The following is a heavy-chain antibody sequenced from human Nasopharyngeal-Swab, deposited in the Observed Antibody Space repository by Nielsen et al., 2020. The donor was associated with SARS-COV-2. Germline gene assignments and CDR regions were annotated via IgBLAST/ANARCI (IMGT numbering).Heavy chain of an antibody. V-gene: IGHV4-31*03. CDR2: IYYSGST. D-gene: IGHD3-3*01. CDR1: GGSISSGGYY. Sequence: LRLSCTVSGGSISSGGYYWSWIRQHPGKGLEWIGYIYYSGSTYSNPSLKSRVTISVDTSKNQFSLKLSSVTAADTAVYYCARALRATIFGVVSSFDYWGQGTLVTVSS. CDR3: ARALRATIFGVVSSFDY. J-gene: IGHJ4*02.